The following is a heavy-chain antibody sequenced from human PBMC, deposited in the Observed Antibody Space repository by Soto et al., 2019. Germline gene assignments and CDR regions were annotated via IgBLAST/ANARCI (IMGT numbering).Heavy chain of an antibody. J-gene: IGHJ6*02. CDR2: TYYRSKWYN. CDR3: ARSVNWNYLYYYYYYGMDV. CDR1: GDSVSSNSAA. Sequence: PSQTLSLTCAISGDSVSSNSAAWNWIRQSPSRGLEWLGRTYYRSKWYNDYAVSVKSRITINPDTSKNQFSPQLNSVTPEDTAVYYCARSVNWNYLYYYYYYGMDVWGQGTTVTSP. D-gene: IGHD1-7*01. V-gene: IGHV6-1*01.